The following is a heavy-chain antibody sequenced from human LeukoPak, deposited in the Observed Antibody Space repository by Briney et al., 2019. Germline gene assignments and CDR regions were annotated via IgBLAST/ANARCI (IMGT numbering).Heavy chain of an antibody. V-gene: IGHV3-30*02. Sequence: GGSLRLSCAASGFTFSSYGMHWVRQAPGKGLEWVAFIRFDGTNKYYADSVKGRFTISRDNSKNTLYLQMNSLRAEDTAVYYCARDTNREQDIWGQGTTVTVSS. CDR2: IRFDGTNK. CDR3: ARDTNREQDI. J-gene: IGHJ6*02. D-gene: IGHD3-3*01. CDR1: GFTFSSYG.